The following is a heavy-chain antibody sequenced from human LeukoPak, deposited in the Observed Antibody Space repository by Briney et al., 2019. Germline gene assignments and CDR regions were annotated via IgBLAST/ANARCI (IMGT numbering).Heavy chain of an antibody. CDR2: ISGSGGST. V-gene: IGHV3-23*01. Sequence: PGGSLRLSCAASGFTFSSYAMSWVRQAPGKGLEWVSAISGSGGSTYYADSVKGRFTISRDNSKNTLYLQMNSLRAEDTAVYYCAKRMTYDILPNYYYGMDVWGQGTTVTVSS. J-gene: IGHJ6*02. D-gene: IGHD3-22*01. CDR1: GFTFSSYA. CDR3: AKRMTYDILPNYYYGMDV.